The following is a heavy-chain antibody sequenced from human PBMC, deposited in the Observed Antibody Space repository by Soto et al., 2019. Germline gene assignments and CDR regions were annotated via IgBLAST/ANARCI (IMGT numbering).Heavy chain of an antibody. CDR1: GLSVSDHY. CDR2: ISSSGTTI. CDR3: AILGTSCRITNCP. J-gene: IGHJ5*02. V-gene: IGHV3-11*04. Sequence: GGSLRLSCAVSGLSVSDHYMGWVRQAPGKGLDWVSYISSSGTTIYYADSVRGRFTISRDNAKNSLFLQMNSLRAEDTAVYYCAILGTSCRITNCPWGQGTPVTVSS. D-gene: IGHD1-1*01.